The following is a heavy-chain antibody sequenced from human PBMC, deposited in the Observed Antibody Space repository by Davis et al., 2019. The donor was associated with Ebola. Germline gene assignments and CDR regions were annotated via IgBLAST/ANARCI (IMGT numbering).Heavy chain of an antibody. V-gene: IGHV4-34*01. J-gene: IGHJ6*03. CDR1: GGSFSGYY. Sequence: MPSETLSLTCAVYGGSFSGYYWNWIRQPPGKGLEWIGEISHSGSTNYNPSLKSRVTISVDTSKKQFSLKLNSVTAADTAVYYCARGGGSYYMDVWGKGATVTVSS. D-gene: IGHD3-10*01. CDR2: ISHSGST. CDR3: ARGGGSYYMDV.